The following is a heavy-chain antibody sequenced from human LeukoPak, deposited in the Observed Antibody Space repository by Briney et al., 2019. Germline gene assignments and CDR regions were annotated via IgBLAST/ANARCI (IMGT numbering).Heavy chain of an antibody. CDR3: ARDLAATEDAFDF. V-gene: IGHV5-51*01. CDR1: GFRFASSW. D-gene: IGHD2-15*01. Sequence: GGSLKISCQTSGFRFASSWIGWVRQKPGKGLEWMGIIYPGDSDTRYSPPFQGQVTISVDKSTNTAYLQWSSLKASDTAMYYCARDLAATEDAFDFWGQGTMVTVSS. CDR2: IYPGDSDT. J-gene: IGHJ3*01.